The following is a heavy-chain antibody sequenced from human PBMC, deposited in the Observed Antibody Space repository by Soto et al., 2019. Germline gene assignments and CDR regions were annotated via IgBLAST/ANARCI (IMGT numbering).Heavy chain of an antibody. Sequence: PSETLSLTCTVSGGSISNYYWGWFRQPPGKGLEWVGEVYHTGSTRYNPSLKGRVTISVDKPNNQFSLKLTSMTGADTAVYYCATRPPQIVVTLLPFPSWGQGTPVTVSS. CDR1: GGSISNYY. CDR2: VYHTGST. D-gene: IGHD2-15*01. CDR3: ATRPPQIVVTLLPFPS. J-gene: IGHJ5*02. V-gene: IGHV4-59*12.